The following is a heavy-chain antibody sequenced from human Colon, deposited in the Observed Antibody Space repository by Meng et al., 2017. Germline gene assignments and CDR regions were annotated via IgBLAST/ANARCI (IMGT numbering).Heavy chain of an antibody. Sequence: QVQLQQSGPGLVKPSQTLSLTCAISGGSVSSNRALWHWVRQSPSRGLEWLGQTYYRSEWQNHYGVSVKSRITINADTSRNHFSLHLNSVTPEDMAVYYCTTWYGEYWGQGTLVTVSS. J-gene: IGHJ4*02. D-gene: IGHD3-10*01. CDR1: GGSVSSNRAL. CDR3: TTWYGEY. CDR2: TYYRSEWQN. V-gene: IGHV6-1*01.